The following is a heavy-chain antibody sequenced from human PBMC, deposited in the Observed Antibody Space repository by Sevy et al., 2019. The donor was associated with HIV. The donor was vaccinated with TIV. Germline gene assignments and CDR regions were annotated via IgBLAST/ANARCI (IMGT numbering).Heavy chain of an antibody. CDR3: VRGLQTHCDRTACPLDH. Sequence: GGSLRLFCAGYGFSFSDSDMHWVRHPTGKSLEWISSIGTLGDTFYADSVKGRFTISRDNAKSSLYLQMSNLRAGDTALYYCVRGLQTHCDRTACPLDHWGQGTLVTVSS. D-gene: IGHD2-21*01. CDR1: GFSFSDSD. V-gene: IGHV3-13*01. CDR2: IGTLGDT. J-gene: IGHJ4*02.